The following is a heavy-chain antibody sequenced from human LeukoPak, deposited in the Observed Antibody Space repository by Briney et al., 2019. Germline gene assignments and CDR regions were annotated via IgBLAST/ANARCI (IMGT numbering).Heavy chain of an antibody. CDR3: ARVRAGTTSYYYFGMDV. CDR1: AGSFSSYT. CDR2: TLPILGIA. D-gene: IGHD1-1*01. V-gene: IGHV1-69*02. Sequence: SMKPASNVSAGSFSSYTISWDRHLPKHWSEWKGTTLPILGIANYAQKFQGRVTITADKSTSTAYMELSSLRSEDTAVYYCARVRAGTTSYYYFGMDVWGEGTTVTVSS. J-gene: IGHJ6*04.